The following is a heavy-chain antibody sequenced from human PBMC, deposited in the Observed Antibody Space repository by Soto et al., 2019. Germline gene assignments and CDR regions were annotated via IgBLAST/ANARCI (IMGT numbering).Heavy chain of an antibody. CDR1: GGSISSGGYY. V-gene: IGHV4-31*11. CDR3: ARGTLDFWSGYQKYYFDY. J-gene: IGHJ4*02. CDR2: IYYSGST. D-gene: IGHD3-3*01. Sequence: SETLSLTCAVYGGSISSGGYYWSWIRQHPGKGLEWIGYIYYSGSTYYNPSLKSRVTISVDTSKNQFSLKLSSVTAADTAVYYCARGTLDFWSGYQKYYFDYWGQGTLVTVSS.